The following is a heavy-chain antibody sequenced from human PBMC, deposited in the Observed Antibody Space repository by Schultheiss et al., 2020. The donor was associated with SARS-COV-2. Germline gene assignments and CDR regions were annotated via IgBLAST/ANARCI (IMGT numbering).Heavy chain of an antibody. CDR3: ARDLGSTRCPPLVCSSWLLGSFDY. D-gene: IGHD6-13*01. V-gene: IGHV3-23*01. CDR1: GFTFSSYA. J-gene: IGHJ4*02. Sequence: GGSLRLSCAASGFTFSSYAMSWVRQAPGKGLEWVSAISGSGGSTYYADSVKGRFTISRDNSKNTLYLQMNSLRAEDTAVYYCARDLGSTRCPPLVCSSWLLGSFDYWGEGSLVTVAS. CDR2: ISGSGGST.